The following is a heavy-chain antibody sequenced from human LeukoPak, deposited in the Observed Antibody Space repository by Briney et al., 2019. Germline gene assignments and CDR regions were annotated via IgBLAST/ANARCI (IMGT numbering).Heavy chain of an antibody. V-gene: IGHV3-74*01. J-gene: IGHJ5*02. CDR1: GFSFSSYW. Sequence: PGGSLRLSCTASGFSFSSYWMHWVRQAPGKGLVWVSYVNNDGRETAHADSVKGRFTISRDNARNTVFLQMNSLRADDTAVYYGARGTGGLDPWGQGTLVIVSS. D-gene: IGHD3/OR15-3a*01. CDR3: ARGTGGLDP. CDR2: VNNDGRET.